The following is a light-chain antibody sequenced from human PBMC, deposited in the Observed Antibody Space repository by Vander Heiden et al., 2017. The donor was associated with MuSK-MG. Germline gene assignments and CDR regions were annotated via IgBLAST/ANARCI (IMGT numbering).Light chain of an antibody. CDR2: GKN. Sequence: QSVVTQPSSASGTPGQRVTITCSGGTSNIGINTVNWYQHLPGTAPTHLIYGKNQRPSWVPDRFSGSKSGTTAALAIIGLQSEDEGDYYCASWDDRLNDWVFGGGTKLTVL. CDR1: TSNIGINT. V-gene: IGLV1-44*01. CDR3: ASWDDRLNDWV. J-gene: IGLJ3*02.